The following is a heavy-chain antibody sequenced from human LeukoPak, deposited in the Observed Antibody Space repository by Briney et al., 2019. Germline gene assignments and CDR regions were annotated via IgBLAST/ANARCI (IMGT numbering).Heavy chain of an antibody. J-gene: IGHJ4*02. CDR3: AKGGQWLLPGL. CDR2: ISGDGGGT. D-gene: IGHD5-12*01. V-gene: IGHV3-43*02. CDR1: GLAFDDYV. Sequence: KSGGSLRLPCAVSGLAFDDYVMHWVRQAPGKGLEWVSLISGDGGGTYYADSVKGRFTISRDNSKNSLYLQMNSLRTEDTALYYCAKGGQWLLPGLWGQGTLVTVSS.